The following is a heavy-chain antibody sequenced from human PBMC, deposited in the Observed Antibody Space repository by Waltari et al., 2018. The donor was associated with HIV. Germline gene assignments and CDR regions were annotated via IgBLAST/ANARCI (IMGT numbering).Heavy chain of an antibody. CDR1: GFPFSSHA. D-gene: IGHD6-13*01. CDR2: ISFDGSYK. Sequence: QVQLVESGGGVVQPGRSLRLSCAASGFPFSSHAMHWVRQAPGKGLEWVSFISFDGSYKQYADSVKGRFTISRDTSKNTLYLQMNSLRAEDTAVYYCARVGYSSSWAYFDYWGQGTLVTVSS. J-gene: IGHJ4*02. V-gene: IGHV3-30*01. CDR3: ARVGYSSSWAYFDY.